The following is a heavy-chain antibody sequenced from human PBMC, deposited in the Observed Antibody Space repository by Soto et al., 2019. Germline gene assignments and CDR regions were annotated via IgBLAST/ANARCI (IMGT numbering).Heavy chain of an antibody. D-gene: IGHD1-26*01. J-gene: IGHJ4*02. CDR3: ARARAPLIVGATLFYPPDY. CDR2: SYYSGST. CDR1: GGSISSYD. V-gene: IGHV4-59*01. Sequence: SETLSLTCTVSGGSISSYDWSWIRQPSGKGLEWIGYSYYSGSTNYNPSLKSRVTISVDTSKNQFSLKLSSVTAADTAVYYCARARAPLIVGATLFYPPDYWGQGTLVTVS.